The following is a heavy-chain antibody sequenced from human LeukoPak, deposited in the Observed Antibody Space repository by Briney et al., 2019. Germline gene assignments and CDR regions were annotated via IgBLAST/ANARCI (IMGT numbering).Heavy chain of an antibody. CDR3: ARAHDWLWNDVHGAFDI. Sequence: PGGSLRLSCAASGFTFSSYAMHWVRQAPGKGLEWVPVISYDGSNKYYADSVKGRFTISRDNSKNTLYLQMNSLRAEDTAVYYCARAHDWLWNDVHGAFDIWGQGTMVTVSS. J-gene: IGHJ3*02. D-gene: IGHD1-1*01. V-gene: IGHV3-30*01. CDR1: GFTFSSYA. CDR2: ISYDGSNK.